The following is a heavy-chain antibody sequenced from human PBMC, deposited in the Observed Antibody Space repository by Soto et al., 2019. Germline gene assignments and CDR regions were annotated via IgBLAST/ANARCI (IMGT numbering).Heavy chain of an antibody. CDR2: IYPGDSHT. J-gene: IGHJ4*02. D-gene: IGHD2-2*01. Sequence: PGESLKISCKGSGYSFTSYWIGWVRQMPGKGLEWMGIIYPGDSHTKYSPSFQGQVTISADKSISTAYLQWSGLKASDTAIYYCARQGYCSTTACYPVDYWGQGTLVTVSS. CDR3: ARQGYCSTTACYPVDY. V-gene: IGHV5-51*01. CDR1: GYSFTSYW.